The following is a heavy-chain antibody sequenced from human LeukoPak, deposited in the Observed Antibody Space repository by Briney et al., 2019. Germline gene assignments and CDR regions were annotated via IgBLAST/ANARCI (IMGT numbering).Heavy chain of an antibody. CDR1: GGSISSGGYY. CDR3: ARGPAAAGTLCEVDY. D-gene: IGHD6-13*01. CDR2: IYYSGST. Sequence: SETLSLTCTVSGGSISSGGYYWSWIRQHPGKGLEWIGYIYYSGSTYYNPSLKSRVTISVDTSKNQFSLKLSSVTAADTAVYYCARGPAAAGTLCEVDYWGQGTLVTVSS. J-gene: IGHJ4*02. V-gene: IGHV4-31*03.